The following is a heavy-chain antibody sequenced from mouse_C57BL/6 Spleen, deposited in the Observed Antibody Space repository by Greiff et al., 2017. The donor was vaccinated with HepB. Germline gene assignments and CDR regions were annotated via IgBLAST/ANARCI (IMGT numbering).Heavy chain of an antibody. D-gene: IGHD2-5*01. Sequence: DVKLQESGPGLVKPSQSLSLTCSVTGYSITSGYYWNWIRQFPGNKLEWMGYISYDGSNNYNPSLKNRISITRDTSKNQFFLKLNSVTTEDTATYYCARVHYSNYWYFDVWGTGTTVTVSS. V-gene: IGHV3-6*01. CDR1: GYSITSGYY. J-gene: IGHJ1*03. CDR3: ARVHYSNYWYFDV. CDR2: ISYDGSN.